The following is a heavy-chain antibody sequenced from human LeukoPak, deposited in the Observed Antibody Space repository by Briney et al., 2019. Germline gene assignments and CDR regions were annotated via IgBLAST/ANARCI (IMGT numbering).Heavy chain of an antibody. Sequence: GASVKVSCKASGYTFTSYYIHWVRQAPGQGLEWMGIINPSGGGTSSAQEFQGRVTMTRDTSTSTVYMELSSLRSEDTAVYYCARDSLRDRGPFDMWGQGTRVTVSS. D-gene: IGHD1-14*01. CDR3: ARDSLRDRGPFDM. CDR1: GYTFTSYY. J-gene: IGHJ3*02. V-gene: IGHV1-46*01. CDR2: INPSGGGT.